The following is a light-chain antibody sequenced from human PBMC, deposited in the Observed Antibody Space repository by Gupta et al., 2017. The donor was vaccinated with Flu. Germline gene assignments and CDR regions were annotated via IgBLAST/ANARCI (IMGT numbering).Light chain of an antibody. CDR3: QKSYRTTWA. Sequence: DIPMTQSPSSLSASVGDRVTITCRASQSISSYLNWYQQKTGKAPKLLIYAAASLQSGVPSRGSGSGAGTDVTLTISSLEPEEVATYYCQKSYRTTWAFGQGTKVEIK. CDR2: AAA. J-gene: IGKJ1*01. CDR1: QSISSY. V-gene: IGKV1-39*01.